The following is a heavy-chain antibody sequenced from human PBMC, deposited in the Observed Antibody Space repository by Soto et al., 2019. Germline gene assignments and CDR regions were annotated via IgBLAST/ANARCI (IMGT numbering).Heavy chain of an antibody. V-gene: IGHV3-21*04. CDR1: GFTFSSYS. CDR2: ISSSSSYI. Sequence: NPGGSLRLSCAASGFTFSSYSMNWVRQAPGKGLEWVSSISSSSSYIYYADSVKGRFTISRDNAKNSLYLQMNSLRAEDTAVYYCAKERPTTTAFDYWGQGALVTVSS. J-gene: IGHJ4*02. D-gene: IGHD4-17*01. CDR3: AKERPTTTAFDY.